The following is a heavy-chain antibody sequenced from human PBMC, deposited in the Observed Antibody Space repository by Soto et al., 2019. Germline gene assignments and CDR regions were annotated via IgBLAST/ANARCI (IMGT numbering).Heavy chain of an antibody. CDR2: ISSSSYI. CDR3: ARNYYDSSGYYFNYYGMDV. J-gene: IGHJ6*02. Sequence: GGSLRLSCAASGFTFSSYSMNWVRQAPGKGLEWVSSISSSSYIYYADSVKGRFTISRDNAKNSLYLQMNSLRAEDTAVYYCARNYYDSSGYYFNYYGMDVGGQGTTVTSP. CDR1: GFTFSSYS. D-gene: IGHD3-22*01. V-gene: IGHV3-21*01.